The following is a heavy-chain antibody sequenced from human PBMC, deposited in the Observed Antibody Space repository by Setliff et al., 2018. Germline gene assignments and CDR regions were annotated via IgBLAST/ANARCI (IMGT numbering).Heavy chain of an antibody. CDR1: GYSFTSYW. V-gene: IGHV5-51*01. Sequence: GESLKISCKGSGYSFTSYWIAWVRQMPGKGLEWMGIIYPGDSDTRYSPSFQGQVTISADRSTRTAYLQWSSLKASDTAFYYCAREGWGGPRAFDIWGQGTMVTVSS. CDR2: IYPGDSDT. J-gene: IGHJ3*02. D-gene: IGHD1-26*01. CDR3: AREGWGGPRAFDI.